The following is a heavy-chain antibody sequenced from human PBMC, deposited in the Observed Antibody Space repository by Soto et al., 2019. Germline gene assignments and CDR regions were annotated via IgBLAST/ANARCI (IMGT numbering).Heavy chain of an antibody. J-gene: IGHJ4*02. D-gene: IGHD3-9*01. CDR1: GYIFTDHC. V-gene: IGHV5-51*01. Sequence: GESLKISCKGSGYIFTDHCIVWVRQMPGKGLEWMGIIYPGDSDTRYSPSFQGQVTISADKSISTAYLQWSSLKASDTAMYYCARHGVGDILTGQPDYWGQGTLVTVSS. CDR3: ARHGVGDILTGQPDY. CDR2: IYPGDSDT.